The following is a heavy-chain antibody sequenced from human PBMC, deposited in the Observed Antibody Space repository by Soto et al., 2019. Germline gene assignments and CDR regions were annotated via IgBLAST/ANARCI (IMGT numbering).Heavy chain of an antibody. J-gene: IGHJ4*02. D-gene: IGHD3-10*01. CDR3: ASNLVRGSWCFDY. CDR1: GFSFSNYG. CDR2: TSSAGNEK. Sequence: QVQLVQSGGGVVQPGRSLRLSCAASGFSFSNYGMHWLRQAPGKGLEWVAATSSAGNEKYYADSVKGRFTISRDNSKNTLSLQMNDLRAEDTAAFYGASNLVRGSWCFDYWGPGTLVPVSS. V-gene: IGHV3-30*03.